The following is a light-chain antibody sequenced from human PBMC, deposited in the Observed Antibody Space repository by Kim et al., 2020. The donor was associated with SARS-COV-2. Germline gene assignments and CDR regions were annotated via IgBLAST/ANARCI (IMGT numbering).Light chain of an antibody. CDR2: AAS. Sequence: SPGERVTLSCRASQSVGHSLAWYQQKPGQAPSLLIYAASSRATGIPARFSGSGSGTDFTLTISSLQSDDSAVYYCQQYNNWPPKYSFGQGTKLEI. CDR1: QSVGHS. CDR3: QQYNNWPPKYS. V-gene: IGKV3-15*01. J-gene: IGKJ2*01.